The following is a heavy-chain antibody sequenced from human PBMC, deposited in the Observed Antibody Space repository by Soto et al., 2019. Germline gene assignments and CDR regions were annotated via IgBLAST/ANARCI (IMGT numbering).Heavy chain of an antibody. J-gene: IGHJ6*02. D-gene: IGHD3-3*01. Sequence: QVQLVQSGAEVKKPGSSVKVSCKASGGTFSSYAISWVRQAPGQGLEWMGGIIPIFGTANYAQKFQGRVTITADESTSTAYMELSSLRSEDTAVYDCARAGALTYDFWSGDPNPYGMDVGGQGTTVTVSS. CDR1: GGTFSSYA. V-gene: IGHV1-69*01. CDR2: IIPIFGTA. CDR3: ARAGALTYDFWSGDPNPYGMDV.